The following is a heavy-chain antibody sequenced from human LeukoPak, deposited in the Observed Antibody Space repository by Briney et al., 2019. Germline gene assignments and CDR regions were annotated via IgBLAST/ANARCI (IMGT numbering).Heavy chain of an antibody. Sequence: GESLKISCKGSGYSITSYWIGWVRQMPGKGLEWMGIIYPGDSDTRYSPSFQGQVTISADKSISTAYLQWSSLKASDTAMYYCALTVGAAAAHFDYWGQGTLVTVSS. CDR2: IYPGDSDT. D-gene: IGHD6-13*01. J-gene: IGHJ4*02. V-gene: IGHV5-51*01. CDR3: ALTVGAAAAHFDY. CDR1: GYSITSYW.